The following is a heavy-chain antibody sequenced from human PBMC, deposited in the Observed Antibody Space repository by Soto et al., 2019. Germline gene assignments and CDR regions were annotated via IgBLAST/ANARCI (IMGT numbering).Heavy chain of an antibody. CDR2: ISANNGTT. CDR1: GYTFTSYG. D-gene: IGHD3-3*01. V-gene: IGHV1-18*04. CDR3: ARLREEFWGGYSSAFDY. J-gene: IGHJ4*02. Sequence: QVQLVQSGAEVKKPGASVKVSCKASGYTFTSYGISWVRQAPGQGLEWMGGISANNGTTNYAQKLQGRVTITTDTSTSTATSALRSLRSDDTAVYYCARLREEFWGGYSSAFDYWGQGTLVTVSS.